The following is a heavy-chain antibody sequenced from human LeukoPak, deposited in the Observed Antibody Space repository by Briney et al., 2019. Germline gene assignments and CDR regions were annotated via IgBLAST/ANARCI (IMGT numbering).Heavy chain of an antibody. D-gene: IGHD3-9*01. CDR3: AREADILGGYYYYGMDV. CDR1: GDSVSSNSAA. J-gene: IGHJ6*02. Sequence: SQTLSLTCAISGDSVSSNSAAWNWIRQSPSRGLEWLGRTYYRSKWYNDYAVSVKSRITINPDTSKNQFSLQLNSVTPEDTAVYYCAREADILGGYYYYGMDVWGQGTTVTVSS. V-gene: IGHV6-1*01. CDR2: TYYRSKWYN.